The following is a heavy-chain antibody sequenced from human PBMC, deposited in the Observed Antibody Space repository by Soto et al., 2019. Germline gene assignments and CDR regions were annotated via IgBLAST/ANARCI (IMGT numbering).Heavy chain of an antibody. J-gene: IGHJ6*02. CDR2: ISGSGGST. Sequence: EVQLLESGGGLVQPGGSLRLSCAASGFTFSSYAMSWVRQAPGKGLEWVSAISGSGGSTYYADSVKGRFTISRDNSKNTLYMQMNSLRAEDTAVYYCAKVSAGNYYYGMDVWGQGTTVTVSS. D-gene: IGHD6-13*01. CDR3: AKVSAGNYYYGMDV. V-gene: IGHV3-23*01. CDR1: GFTFSSYA.